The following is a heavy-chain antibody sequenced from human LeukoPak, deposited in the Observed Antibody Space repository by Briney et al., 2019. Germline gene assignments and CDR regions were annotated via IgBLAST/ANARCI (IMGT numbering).Heavy chain of an antibody. CDR3: ARMGRYHNWFDP. CDR1: GGSFSGYY. D-gene: IGHD1-26*01. CDR2: INHSGST. Sequence: SETLSLTCAVYGGSFSGYYWSWIRQPPGKRLEWIGEINHSGSTNYNPSLKSRVTISVDTSKNQFSLKLSSVTAADTAVYYCARMGRYHNWFDPWGQGTLVTVSS. V-gene: IGHV4-34*01. J-gene: IGHJ5*02.